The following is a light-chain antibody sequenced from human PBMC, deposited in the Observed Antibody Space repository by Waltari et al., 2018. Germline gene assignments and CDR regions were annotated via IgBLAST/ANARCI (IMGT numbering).Light chain of an antibody. Sequence: SYELTQPPSVSVSPGQRATITCSADNLGRKYVCRYQQKAGQSPVLVMYQDSNRPSGIPDRFSGSNSGNTATLTISETQTMEEADYDCQAWDSSSVVFGGGTKLTVL. V-gene: IGLV3-1*01. J-gene: IGLJ3*02. CDR2: QDS. CDR3: QAWDSSSVV. CDR1: NLGRKY.